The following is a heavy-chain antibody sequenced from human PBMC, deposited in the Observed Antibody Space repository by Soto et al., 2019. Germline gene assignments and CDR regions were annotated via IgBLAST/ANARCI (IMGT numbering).Heavy chain of an antibody. D-gene: IGHD1-26*01. J-gene: IGHJ4*02. V-gene: IGHV1-8*01. CDR3: ARGQVGAIEY. CDR2: MNPNSGNT. Sequence: QVQLVQSGAEVKKPGASVKVSCKASGYTFTSYDINWVRQATGEGLEAMVWMNPNSGNTGYAQKFQVRVIMTGNTSISTAYMELSSLRSEDTAVYYWARGQVGAIEYWGQGTLVTVSS. CDR1: GYTFTSYD.